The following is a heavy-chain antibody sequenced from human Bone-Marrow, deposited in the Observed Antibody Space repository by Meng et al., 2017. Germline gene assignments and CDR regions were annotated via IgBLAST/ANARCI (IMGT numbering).Heavy chain of an antibody. D-gene: IGHD6-13*01. CDR3: ARVGLEAREYSSSWYVLDY. Sequence: SVKVSCKASGGTFSSYTISWVRQAPGQGLEWMGRIIPILGIANYAQKFQGRVTITADKSTSTAYMELSSLRSEDTAVYYCARVGLEAREYSSSWYVLDYWGQGTLVTVSS. CDR2: IIPILGIA. V-gene: IGHV1-69*02. CDR1: GGTFSSYT. J-gene: IGHJ4*02.